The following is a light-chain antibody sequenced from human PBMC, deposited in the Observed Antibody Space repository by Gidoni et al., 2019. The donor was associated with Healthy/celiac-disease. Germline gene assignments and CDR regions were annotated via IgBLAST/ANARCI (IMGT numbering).Light chain of an antibody. CDR2: DVS. J-gene: IGLJ3*02. Sequence: QSALTQPRSVSGSPGQSVTISCTGTSSDVGGYNYVSWYQQHPGKVPKLMIYDVSKRPSVVPDRFSGSKSGNTASLTISGLQAEDEADYYCCSYAGSYTGVFGGGTKLTVL. V-gene: IGLV2-11*01. CDR1: SSDVGGYNY. CDR3: CSYAGSYTGV.